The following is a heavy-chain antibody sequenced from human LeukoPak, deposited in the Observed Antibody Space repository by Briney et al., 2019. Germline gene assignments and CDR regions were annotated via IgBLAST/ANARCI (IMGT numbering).Heavy chain of an antibody. Sequence: GESLKISCAASGFTFSSYAMHWVRQAPGKGLEWVAVISYDGGNKYYADSVKGRFTISRDDSKNTLFLQMNSLRTEDTAVYYCAKGVYVDWLSPFDYWGQGTLVTVSS. CDR2: ISYDGGNK. CDR3: AKGVYVDWLSPFDY. J-gene: IGHJ4*02. CDR1: GFTFSSYA. V-gene: IGHV3-30*18. D-gene: IGHD3-9*01.